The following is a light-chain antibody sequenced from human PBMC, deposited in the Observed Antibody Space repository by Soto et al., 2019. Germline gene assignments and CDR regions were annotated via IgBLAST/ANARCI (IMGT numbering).Light chain of an antibody. J-gene: IGLJ2*01. CDR1: SSNIGAGYL. Sequence: QSVLTQPPSVSGDPGQRVTISCSGSSSNIGAGYLVHWYQQVPGTAPKLLIYDNTNRPSGVPDRFSGSKSGTSASLAITGLQAEDEADYFCQSYDTSLSGSKVFGGGTKLTVL. V-gene: IGLV1-40*01. CDR3: QSYDTSLSGSKV. CDR2: DNT.